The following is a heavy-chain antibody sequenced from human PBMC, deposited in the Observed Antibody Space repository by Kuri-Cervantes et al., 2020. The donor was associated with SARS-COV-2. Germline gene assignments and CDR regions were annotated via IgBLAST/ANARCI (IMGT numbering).Heavy chain of an antibody. CDR2: IDWDDDK. D-gene: IGHD3-3*01. Sequence: GPTLVKPTQTLTLTCTFSGFSLSTSGLCVSWIRQPPGKALEWLARIDWDDDKYYSTSLKTRLTISKDTSKNQVVLTMTNMDPVDTATYYCVRSTYDFWSGSGGIALNDYWGQGTLVTVSS. CDR1: GFSLSTSGLC. V-gene: IGHV2-70*11. CDR3: VRSTYDFWSGSGGIALNDY. J-gene: IGHJ4*02.